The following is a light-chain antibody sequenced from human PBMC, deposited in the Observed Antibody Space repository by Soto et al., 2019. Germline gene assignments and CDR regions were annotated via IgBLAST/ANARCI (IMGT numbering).Light chain of an antibody. V-gene: IGKV1-5*03. Sequence: DIQLTQSPSNMSPSVRDRVTRTCRASQDIGTWLAWYQQKPEKAPKVLIYRASHLESGVPSRFSASGSGTEFSLTINSLQADEFATYYCKKYHIYSWTVGNGNKVDIK. CDR2: RAS. J-gene: IGKJ1*01. CDR3: KKYHIYSWT. CDR1: QDIGTW.